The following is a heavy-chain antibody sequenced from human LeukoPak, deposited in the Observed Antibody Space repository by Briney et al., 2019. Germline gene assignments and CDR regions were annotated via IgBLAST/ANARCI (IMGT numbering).Heavy chain of an antibody. CDR2: INPNSGGT. CDR3: ARDLFYCSGGSCYDY. Sequence: GAPVKVSCKASGYTFTGYYMHWVRQAPGQGLEWMGWINPNSGGTNYAQKFQGRVTMTRDTSISTAYMELSRLRSDDTAVYYCARDLFYCSGGSCYDYWGQGTLVTVSS. D-gene: IGHD2-15*01. V-gene: IGHV1-2*02. J-gene: IGHJ4*02. CDR1: GYTFTGYY.